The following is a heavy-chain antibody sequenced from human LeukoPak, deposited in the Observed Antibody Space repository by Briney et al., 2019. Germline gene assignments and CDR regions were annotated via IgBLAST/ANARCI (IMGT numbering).Heavy chain of an antibody. CDR3: ASHVVVVGPFDY. D-gene: IGHD2-15*01. CDR2: IYYSGST. CDR1: GGSISSYY. V-gene: IGHV4-59*01. J-gene: IGHJ4*02. Sequence: TSETLSLTCTVSGGSISSYYWSWIRQPPGKGLEWIGYIYYSGSTNYNPSLKSRVTISVDTSKNQFSPKLSSVTAADTAVYYCASHVVVVGPFDYWGQGTLVTVSS.